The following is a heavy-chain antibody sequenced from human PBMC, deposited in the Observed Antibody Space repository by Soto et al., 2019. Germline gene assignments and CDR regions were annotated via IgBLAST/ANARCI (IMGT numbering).Heavy chain of an antibody. V-gene: IGHV4-39*01. CDR3: ARQRTSVVTQAYFDS. CDR2: IYYSGST. Sequence: SETLSLTCTVTGDSINNRSYYWGWIRQPPGKGLEWIGSIYYSGSTYNNPSLKSRVSMSVDASKNQFSLKLRSVTAADTALYYCARQRTSVVTQAYFDSWGQGSLVTVSS. CDR1: GDSINNRSYY. J-gene: IGHJ4*02. D-gene: IGHD2-21*02.